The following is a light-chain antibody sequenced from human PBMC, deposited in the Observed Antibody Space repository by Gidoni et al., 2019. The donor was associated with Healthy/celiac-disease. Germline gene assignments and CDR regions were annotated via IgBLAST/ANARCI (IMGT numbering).Light chain of an antibody. CDR1: QSVSSSY. J-gene: IGKJ3*01. CDR3: QQYGSSPIQFT. Sequence: EIVLTQSPGTLSLSPGERATLSCRASQSVSSSYLAWYQQKPGQAPRLLIDGASSRATGIPDRFSGSGSGTDFTLTISRLEPEDVAVYYCQQYGSSPIQFTFGLGTKVDIK. V-gene: IGKV3-20*01. CDR2: GAS.